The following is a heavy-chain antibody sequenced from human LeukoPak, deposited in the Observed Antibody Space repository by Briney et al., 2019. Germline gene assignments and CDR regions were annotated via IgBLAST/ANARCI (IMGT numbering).Heavy chain of an antibody. CDR1: GFTFSSYA. CDR3: ATHGGEAYYYDSSPRSGLNYFDY. CDR2: ISGSGGST. V-gene: IGHV3-23*01. J-gene: IGHJ4*02. D-gene: IGHD3-22*01. Sequence: GGSLRLSCAASGFTFSSYAMSWVRQAPGKGLEWVSAISGSGGSTYYADSVKGRFTISRDNSKNTLYLQMNSLRAEDTAVYYCATHGGEAYYYDSSPRSGLNYFDYWGQGTLVTVSS.